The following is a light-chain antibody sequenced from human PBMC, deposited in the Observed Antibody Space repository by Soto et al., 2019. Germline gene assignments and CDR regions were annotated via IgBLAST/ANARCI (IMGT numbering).Light chain of an antibody. CDR3: CSYAGSYPYV. CDR1: SSDVGGYNH. V-gene: IGLV2-11*01. Sequence: QSALTQPRSVSGSPGQSVTISCTGTSSDVGGYNHVSWYQQHPGKAPKLMIYDVSKRPSGVPDRFSGSKSGNTASLTISGLQAEDEADYSCCSYAGSYPYVFGTGTKLTVL. CDR2: DVS. J-gene: IGLJ1*01.